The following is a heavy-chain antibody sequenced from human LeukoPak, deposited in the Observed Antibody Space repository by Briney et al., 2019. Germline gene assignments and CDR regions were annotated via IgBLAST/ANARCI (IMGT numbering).Heavy chain of an antibody. Sequence: KTSETLSLTCTVSGGSISSYYWSWTRQPAGKGLEWIGRIYTSGSTNYNPSLKSRVTMSVDTSKNQFSLRLTSVTAADTAVYYCARAESGYSGYRNGYYYYYMDVWGKGTTVTVSS. V-gene: IGHV4-4*07. D-gene: IGHD5-12*01. CDR2: IYTSGST. CDR3: ARAESGYSGYRNGYYYYYMDV. J-gene: IGHJ6*03. CDR1: GGSISSYY.